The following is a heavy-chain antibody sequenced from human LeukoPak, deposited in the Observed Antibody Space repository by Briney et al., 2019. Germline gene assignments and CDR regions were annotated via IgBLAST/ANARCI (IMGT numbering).Heavy chain of an antibody. Sequence: SVKVSCKASGGTFSSYAISWVRQAPGQGLEWMGRIIPILGIANYAQKFQGRVTITADKSTSTAYMELSSLRSEDTAVYYCARAKYDSSGYQPPIAFDIWGQGTMVTVSS. J-gene: IGHJ3*02. CDR2: IIPILGIA. V-gene: IGHV1-69*04. D-gene: IGHD3-22*01. CDR1: GGTFSSYA. CDR3: ARAKYDSSGYQPPIAFDI.